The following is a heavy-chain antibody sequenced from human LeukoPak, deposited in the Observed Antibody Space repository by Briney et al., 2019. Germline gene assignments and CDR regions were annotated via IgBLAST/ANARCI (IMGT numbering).Heavy chain of an antibody. Sequence: GGSLRLSCAASEFTFSSYAMQWVRQAPGKGLEWVSGISASGGNTWYADSVKGLFTISRDTSKNTLYLQMNGLRAEDTAVYYCAKYVSARGPPYALAVWGQGTTVTVSS. CDR1: EFTFSSYA. D-gene: IGHD2/OR15-2a*01. CDR3: AKYVSARGPPYALAV. V-gene: IGHV3-23*01. J-gene: IGHJ6*02. CDR2: ISASGGNT.